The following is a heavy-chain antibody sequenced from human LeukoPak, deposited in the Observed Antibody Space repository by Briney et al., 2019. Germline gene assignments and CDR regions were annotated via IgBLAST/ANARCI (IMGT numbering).Heavy chain of an antibody. D-gene: IGHD2-21*02. V-gene: IGHV1-69*01. CDR2: IIPIFGTA. CDR1: GGTFSSYA. CDR3: ARDSAVYCGGDCPFDY. Sequence: GSSVKVSCKASGGTFSSYAISWVRQAPGQGLEWMGGIIPIFGTANYAQKFQGRVTITADESTSTAYMELSSLRSEDTAVYYCARDSAVYCGGDCPFDYWGQGTLVTVSS. J-gene: IGHJ4*02.